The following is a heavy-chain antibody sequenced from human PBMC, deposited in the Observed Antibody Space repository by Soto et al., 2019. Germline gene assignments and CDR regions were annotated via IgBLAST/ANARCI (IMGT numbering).Heavy chain of an antibody. CDR1: GGTFSSYA. CDR3: ARDRENQYQLPQTFDP. D-gene: IGHD2-2*01. CDR2: IIPIFGTA. Sequence: SVKVSCKASGGTFSSYAISWVRQAPGQGLEWMGGIIPIFGTANYAQKFQGRVTITADESTSTAYMELSSLRSEDTAVYYCARDRENQYQLPQTFDPWGQGTLGTVS. V-gene: IGHV1-69*13. J-gene: IGHJ5*02.